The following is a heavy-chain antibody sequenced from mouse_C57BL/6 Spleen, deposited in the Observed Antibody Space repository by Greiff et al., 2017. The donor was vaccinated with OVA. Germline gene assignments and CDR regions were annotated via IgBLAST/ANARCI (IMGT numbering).Heavy chain of an antibody. V-gene: IGHV5-17*01. D-gene: IGHD2-2*01. CDR2: ISSGSSTI. CDR3: AKSYGYDRGHYLDY. CDR1: GFTFSDYG. J-gene: IGHJ2*01. Sequence: EVKLMESGGGLVKPGGSLKLSCAASGFTFSDYGMHWVRQAPEKGLEWVAYISSGSSTIYYADTVKGRFTISRDNAKNTLFLQMTSLRSEDTAMYYGAKSYGYDRGHYLDYWGQGTTLTVAS.